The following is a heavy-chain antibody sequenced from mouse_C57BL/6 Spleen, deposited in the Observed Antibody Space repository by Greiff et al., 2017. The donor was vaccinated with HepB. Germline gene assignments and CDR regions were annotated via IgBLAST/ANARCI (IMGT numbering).Heavy chain of an antibody. V-gene: IGHV1-4*01. J-gene: IGHJ4*01. Sequence: QVQLQQSGAELARPGASVKMSCKASGYTFTSYTMHWVKQRPGQGLEWIGYINPSSGYTKYNQKFKDKATLTADKSSSTAYMQLSSLTSEDSAVYYCARLWGNYAMDYWGQGTSVTVSS. CDR3: ARLWGNYAMDY. CDR2: INPSSGYT. CDR1: GYTFTSYT.